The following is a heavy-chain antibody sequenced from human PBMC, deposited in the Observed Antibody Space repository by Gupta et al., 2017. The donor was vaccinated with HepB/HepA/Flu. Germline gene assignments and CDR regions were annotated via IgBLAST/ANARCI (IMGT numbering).Heavy chain of an antibody. CDR3: ARTVGTMIVVVNWFDP. CDR2: VRGTINST. Sequence: EVQLLDFAGHLVQPGGYLTISCPPTRFTFRNYATSWVRQRPGKGLECVSTVRGTINSTYYADSVKGRFTISRDNSKNTLYLQMNSLRAEDTALYYCARTVGTMIVVVNWFDPWGQGTLVTGSS. J-gene: IGHJ5*02. CDR1: RFTFRNYA. D-gene: IGHD3-22*01. V-gene: IGHV3-23*01.